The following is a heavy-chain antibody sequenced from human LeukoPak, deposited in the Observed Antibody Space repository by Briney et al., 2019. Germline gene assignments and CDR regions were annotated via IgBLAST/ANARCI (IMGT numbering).Heavy chain of an antibody. CDR3: ATPGAARGDLY. CDR2: IYYSGST. V-gene: IGHV4-59*04. J-gene: IGHJ4*02. CDR1: GFTFSSYA. Sequence: GSLRLSCAASGFTFSSYAMSWVRQAPGKGLEWIGSIYYSGSTYYNPSLKSRVTMSVDTSKNQFSLKLSSVTAADTAVYYCATPGAARGDLYWGQGTLVTVSS. D-gene: IGHD6-6*01.